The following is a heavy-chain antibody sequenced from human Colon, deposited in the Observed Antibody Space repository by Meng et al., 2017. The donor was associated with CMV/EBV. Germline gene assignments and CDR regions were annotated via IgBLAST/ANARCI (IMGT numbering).Heavy chain of an antibody. CDR3: TREGFDY. J-gene: IGHJ4*02. V-gene: IGHV1-2*06. CDR2: IKPSTGDT. CDR1: GYTFTGYW. Sequence: QAQLVQSGAEVKKPGTSVNLSCKASGYTFTGYWMHWVRQAPGQGLEWMGRIKPSTGDTNYAPIFQGRVTVTRDTSISTVYMEVNSLSSDDTAVYYCTREGFDYWGQGALVTVSS.